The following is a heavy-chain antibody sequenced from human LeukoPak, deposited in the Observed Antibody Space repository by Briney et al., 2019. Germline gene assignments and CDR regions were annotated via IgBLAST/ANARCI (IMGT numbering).Heavy chain of an antibody. CDR2: ISGSGDST. V-gene: IGHV3-23*01. J-gene: IGHJ4*02. Sequence: GGSLRLSCAASGFTFSSYAMSWVRQAPGKELEWVSAISGSGDSTYYADSVKGRFTISRDDSKNSLYLQMNSLRTEDTALYYCAKEIPPTIFGVGIDYWGQGTLVTVSS. CDR1: GFTFSSYA. D-gene: IGHD3-3*01. CDR3: AKEIPPTIFGVGIDY.